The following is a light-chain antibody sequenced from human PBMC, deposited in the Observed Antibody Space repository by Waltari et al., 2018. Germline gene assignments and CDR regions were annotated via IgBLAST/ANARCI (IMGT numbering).Light chain of an antibody. CDR2: ANK. Sequence: SVLTQPPSVSGAPGQRVTISCSGSRSNIGSNTVNWYQHLPGTAPRLLIFANKRRPSGGPDRVSASKSGTSASLAISGLQAGDEADYDVATWDDSLHGVVFGGGTKVTV. V-gene: IGLV1-44*01. CDR1: RSNIGSNT. CDR3: ATWDDSLHGVV. J-gene: IGLJ3*02.